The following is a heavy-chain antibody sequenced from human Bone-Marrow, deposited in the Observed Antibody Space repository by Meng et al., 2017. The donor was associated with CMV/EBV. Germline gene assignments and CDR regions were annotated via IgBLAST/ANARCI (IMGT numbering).Heavy chain of an antibody. CDR2: IKGSSGDT. V-gene: IGHV1-2*02. CDR3: ARILSNTDYYGMAV. CDR1: GYVFSDYY. Sequence: ASVKVSCKASGYVFSDYYVHYIRQAPGQGLEWMGWIKGSSGDTNLAQKFQGRVTMTRDRSINTAYMEMSWLRSDDTAVYYCARILSNTDYYGMAVWGPGTTVTGSS. J-gene: IGHJ6*01. D-gene: IGHD1/OR15-1a*01.